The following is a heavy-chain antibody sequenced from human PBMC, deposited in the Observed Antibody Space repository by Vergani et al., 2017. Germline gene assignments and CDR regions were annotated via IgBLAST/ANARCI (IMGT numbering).Heavy chain of an antibody. CDR2: INHSGST. CDR3: ARGFLEWLLEY. J-gene: IGHJ4*02. CDR1: VGSFSGYY. V-gene: IGHV4-34*01. D-gene: IGHD3-3*01. Sequence: QVQLQQWGAGLLKPSATLSPTCAVFVGSFSGYYWSWIRQPPGKGLEWIGEINHSGSTNYNPSLKSRVTISVDTSKNQFSLKLSSVTAADTAVYYCARGFLEWLLEYWGQGTLVTVSS.